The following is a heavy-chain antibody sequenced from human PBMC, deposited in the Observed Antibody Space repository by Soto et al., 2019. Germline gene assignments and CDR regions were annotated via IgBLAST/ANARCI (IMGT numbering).Heavy chain of an antibody. D-gene: IGHD2-15*01. V-gene: IGHV3-23*01. Sequence: GGSLRLSCAASGFTFSSYAMSWVRQAPGKGLEWVSAISGSGGSTYYADSVKGRFTISRDNSKNTLYLQMNSLRAEDTAVYYCAKMLVVVVAATRWYAFDIWGQGTMVTVSS. CDR1: GFTFSSYA. J-gene: IGHJ3*02. CDR3: AKMLVVVVAATRWYAFDI. CDR2: ISGSGGST.